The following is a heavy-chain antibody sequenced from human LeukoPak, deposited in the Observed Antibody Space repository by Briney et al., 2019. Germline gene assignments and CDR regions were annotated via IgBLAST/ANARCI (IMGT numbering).Heavy chain of an antibody. CDR3: ARDLSTSSTWELDY. V-gene: IGHV1-2*02. CDR2: INPKSGGT. J-gene: IGHJ4*02. Sequence: GASVKVSCKAPGYTFTDYLIHWVRQAPGQGLEYMGWINPKSGGTEYAQKFLGRVTMTRDTSTSTASMELSRLRSDDTAVYLCARDLSTSSTWELDYWGQGTLVTVSS. D-gene: IGHD2/OR15-2a*01. CDR1: GYTFTDYL.